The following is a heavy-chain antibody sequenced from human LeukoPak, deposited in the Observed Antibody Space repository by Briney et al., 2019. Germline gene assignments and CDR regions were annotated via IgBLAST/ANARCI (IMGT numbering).Heavy chain of an antibody. Sequence: GGSLRLSCAASGITFSNYAMSWVRQAPGKGLEWVSAISRSGGGTNYADSVKGRFTISRDNSKNTLYLQMTSLRADDTAVYYCAKDSSTVWGEFDYWGQGTLVTVFS. D-gene: IGHD2-2*01. CDR3: AKDSSTVWGEFDY. J-gene: IGHJ4*02. CDR1: GITFSNYA. V-gene: IGHV3-23*01. CDR2: ISRSGGGT.